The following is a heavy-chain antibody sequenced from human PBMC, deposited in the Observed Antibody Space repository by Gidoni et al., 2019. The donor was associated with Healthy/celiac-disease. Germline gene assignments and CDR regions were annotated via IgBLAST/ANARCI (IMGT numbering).Heavy chain of an antibody. Sequence: HVQLVESGVGVVQPVSSLRLSCAASGFTFNRYAMHWFRQAPGKGMEWVAVISYDGSNKYYADSVKGRFTISRDNSKNKLYLQMNSLRAEDTAVYYCARDLLYDRGNSVFDYWGQGTLVTVSS. J-gene: IGHJ4*02. V-gene: IGHV3-30-3*01. CDR2: ISYDGSNK. CDR3: ARDLLYDRGNSVFDY. CDR1: GFTFNRYA. D-gene: IGHD2-21*02.